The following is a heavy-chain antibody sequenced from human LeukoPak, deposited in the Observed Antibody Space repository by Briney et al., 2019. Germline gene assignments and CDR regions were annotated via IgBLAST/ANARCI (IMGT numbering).Heavy chain of an antibody. CDR2: ISGSGGST. V-gene: IGHV3-23*01. CDR1: GFTFSSYG. Sequence: PGGTLRLSCAASGFTFSSYGMSWVRQPPGKGLEWVTAISGSGGSTYYADSVKGRFTISRDNSKNTLYLQMNSLRAEDTAVYYCAKCEVVPAAMLWTPDYWGQGTLVTVSS. J-gene: IGHJ4*02. D-gene: IGHD2-2*01. CDR3: AKCEVVPAAMLWTPDY.